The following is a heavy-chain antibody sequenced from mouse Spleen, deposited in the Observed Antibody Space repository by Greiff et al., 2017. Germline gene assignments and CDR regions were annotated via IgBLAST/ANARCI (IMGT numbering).Heavy chain of an antibody. CDR1: GYSFTDYN. CDR2: INPNYGTT. Sequence: EVKLMEPGPELVKPGASVKISCKASGYSFTDYNMNWVKQSHGKSLEWIGVINPNYGTTSYNQKFKGKATLTVDPSSSTAYMQLNSLTSEDSAVYYCAKVYGDYVYYFDYWGQGTTLTISS. V-gene: IGHV1-39*01. J-gene: IGHJ2*01. D-gene: IGHD2-13*01. CDR3: AKVYGDYVYYFDY.